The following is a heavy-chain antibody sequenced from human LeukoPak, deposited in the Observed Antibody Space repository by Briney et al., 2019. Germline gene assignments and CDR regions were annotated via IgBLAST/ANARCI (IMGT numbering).Heavy chain of an antibody. V-gene: IGHV3-11*04. CDR3: AIITYYYGSGSYNYYMDV. CDR2: ITDNGRKR. CDR1: GFTFSDYY. Sequence: GGSLRLSCAASGFTFSDYYMGWIRQAPGKGLEWVSYITDNGRKRYYADSVKGRFTISRDNAKNSLYLQMNSLRAEDTAVYYCAIITYYYGSGSYNYYMDVWGKGTTVTVSS. J-gene: IGHJ6*03. D-gene: IGHD3-10*01.